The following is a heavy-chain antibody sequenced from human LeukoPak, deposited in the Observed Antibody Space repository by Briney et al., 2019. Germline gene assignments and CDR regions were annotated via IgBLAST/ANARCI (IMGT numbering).Heavy chain of an antibody. V-gene: IGHV1-18*01. Sequence: ASVKVSCKAFGYTFIRYGINWVRQAPGQGLEWMGWISAYNGNTNYAQKVQGRVTMTTDTSTSTVYMELGSLRSDDTAIYYCAREEGVVATLDAFDIWGQGTMVTVSS. CDR2: ISAYNGNT. CDR1: GYTFIRYG. CDR3: AREEGVVATLDAFDI. J-gene: IGHJ3*02. D-gene: IGHD3-22*01.